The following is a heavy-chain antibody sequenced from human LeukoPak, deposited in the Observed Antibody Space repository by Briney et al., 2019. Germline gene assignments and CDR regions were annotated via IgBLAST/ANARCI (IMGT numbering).Heavy chain of an antibody. D-gene: IGHD2-2*01. CDR1: GGSISSSSYY. CDR3: AKGGFCSSTSCYDY. CDR2: IYYSGST. V-gene: IGHV4-39*01. Sequence: SETLSLTCTVSGGSISSSSYYWGWIRQPPGKGLEWIGSIYYSGSTYYNPSLKSRVTISVDTSKNQFSLKLSSVTAADTAVYYCAKGGFCSSTSCYDYWGQGTLVTVSS. J-gene: IGHJ4*02.